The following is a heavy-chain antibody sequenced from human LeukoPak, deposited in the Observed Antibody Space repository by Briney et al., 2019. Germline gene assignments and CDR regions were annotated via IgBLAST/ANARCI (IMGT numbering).Heavy chain of an antibody. J-gene: IGHJ4*02. D-gene: IGHD3-10*01. CDR1: GFTFDNHA. CDR2: ISWNGAGI. Sequence: GRSLRLSCAASGFTFDNHAMHWVRQPPGKGLEWVSGISWNGAGIVYADSVRGRFTISRDNSKSALYLQMNSLRDEDTAVYYCAKFGNYFLDYWGQGTLVTVSS. CDR3: AKFGNYFLDY. V-gene: IGHV3-9*01.